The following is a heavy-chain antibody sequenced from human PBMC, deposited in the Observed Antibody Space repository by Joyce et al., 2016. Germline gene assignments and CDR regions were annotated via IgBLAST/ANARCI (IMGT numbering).Heavy chain of an antibody. J-gene: IGHJ5*01. Sequence: QVQLQESAPRLMKPSPTLSLTCSFSVGPISSGDYYWTWIRQVPGKGLEWIGDISYYGFTYSNPSLKSRLTISQDTSNNEFSLKRRSVTAAETAVYYCARGREIRYYSGGIDSWGQGTLVSVSS. V-gene: IGHV4-30-4*01. CDR2: ISYYGFT. CDR1: VGPISSGDYY. D-gene: IGHD2/OR15-2a*01. CDR3: ARGREIRYYSGGIDS.